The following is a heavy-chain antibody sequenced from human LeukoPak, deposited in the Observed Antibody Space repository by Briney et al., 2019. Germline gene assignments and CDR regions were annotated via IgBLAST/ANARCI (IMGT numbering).Heavy chain of an antibody. D-gene: IGHD5-12*01. CDR1: GFTFSSYA. Sequence: GGSLRLSCAASGFTFSSYAMSWVRQAPGKGLMWVSRIDSDGTTITYADSVKGRFTISRDNSKNTLYLQMNSLRAEDTAVYYCARGPSGYHNTGGQGTLVTVSS. CDR3: ARGPSGYHNT. J-gene: IGHJ4*02. CDR2: IDSDGTTI. V-gene: IGHV3-23*03.